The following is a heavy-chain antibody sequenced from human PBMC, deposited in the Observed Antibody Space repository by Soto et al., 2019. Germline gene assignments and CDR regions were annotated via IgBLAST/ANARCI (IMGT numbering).Heavy chain of an antibody. D-gene: IGHD6-13*01. J-gene: IGHJ5*02. Sequence: SETLSLTCTVSGGSISSGGYYWSWIRQHPGKGLEWIGYIYYSGSTYYNPSLKSRVTISVDTSKNQFSLKLSSVTAADTAVYYCARSNSRVNWFDPWGQGTLVTSPQ. CDR3: ARSNSRVNWFDP. CDR2: IYYSGST. CDR1: GGSISSGGYY. V-gene: IGHV4-31*03.